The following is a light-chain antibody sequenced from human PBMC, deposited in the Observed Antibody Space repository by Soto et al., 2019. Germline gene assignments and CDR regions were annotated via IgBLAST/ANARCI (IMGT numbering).Light chain of an antibody. CDR1: ESISIY. CDR2: TAS. CDR3: QQSYSNTRRT. Sequence: DIQMTQSPSSLSASVGDRVTITCRALESISIYLNWYQQKPGKAPNLLIYTASSLQSGGPSRFSGSGSGTDFTLTINSLQPEDFATYYCQQSYSNTRRTFGQGTNVQIQ. V-gene: IGKV1-39*01. J-gene: IGKJ1*01.